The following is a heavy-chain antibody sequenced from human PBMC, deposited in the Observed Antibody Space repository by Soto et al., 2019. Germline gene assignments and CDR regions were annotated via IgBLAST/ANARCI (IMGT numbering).Heavy chain of an antibody. CDR3: ARSQGGSSSLDISSYYYYGMDV. J-gene: IGHJ6*02. CDR2: IIPIFGTA. Sequence: QVQLVQSGAEVKKPGSSVKVSCKAPGGTFSSYAISWVRQAPGQGLEWMGGIIPIFGTAKYAQKFRGRVTITADEATSTGYMELSSLRSEDTAVYYCARSQGGSSSLDISSYYYYGMDVWGQGTTVTVSS. V-gene: IGHV1-69*01. CDR1: GGTFSSYA. D-gene: IGHD2-15*01.